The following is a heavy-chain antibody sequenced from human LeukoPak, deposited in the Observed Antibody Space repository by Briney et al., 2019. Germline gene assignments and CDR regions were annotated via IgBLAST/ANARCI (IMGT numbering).Heavy chain of an antibody. CDR3: ARGGRADSFDY. J-gene: IGHJ4*02. Sequence: GGSLRLSCAATGFTFSSYDMHWVRQATGKGLEWVSAIGTAGDTYYPGSVKGRFTISRGNAKNSLYLQMNSLRAGDTAVYYCARGGRADSFDYWGQGTLVTVSS. D-gene: IGHD3/OR15-3a*01. V-gene: IGHV3-13*01. CDR2: IGTAGDT. CDR1: GFTFSSYD.